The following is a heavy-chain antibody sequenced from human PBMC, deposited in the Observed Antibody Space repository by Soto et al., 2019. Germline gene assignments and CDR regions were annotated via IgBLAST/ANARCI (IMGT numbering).Heavy chain of an antibody. CDR1: GGSIISYY. CDR2: IYYSGST. D-gene: IGHD6-19*01. CDR3: ARGEQWLTPFDY. J-gene: IGHJ4*02. V-gene: IGHV4-59*01. Sequence: PSETLSLTCNVSGGSIISYYWSWIRQPPGKGLEWIGYIYYSGSTNYNPSLKSRVTISVDTSKNQFSLKLSSVTAADTAVYYCARGEQWLTPFDYWGQGTLVTVSS.